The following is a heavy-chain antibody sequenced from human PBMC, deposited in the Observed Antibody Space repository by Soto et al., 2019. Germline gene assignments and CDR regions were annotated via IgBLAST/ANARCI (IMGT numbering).Heavy chain of an antibody. V-gene: IGHV3-72*01. CDR2: IKNKANNYIT. CDR1: GFSFSDHY. CDR3: PTKVNILTTRSDY. D-gene: IGHD4-17*01. J-gene: IGHJ4*02. Sequence: SGFSFSDHYMDGVRLAPGKGLEWVGRIKNKANNYITQYAASVKGRFTISRDDSQNLLYLQMDSLKTEDTAVYFCPTKVNILTTRSDYWGQGSLVTSPQ.